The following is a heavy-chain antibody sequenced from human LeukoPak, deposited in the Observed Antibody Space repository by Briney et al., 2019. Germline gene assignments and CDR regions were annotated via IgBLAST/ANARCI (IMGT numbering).Heavy chain of an antibody. V-gene: IGHV4-34*01. D-gene: IGHD3-22*01. CDR2: INHSGST. J-gene: IGHJ3*02. Sequence: SETLSLTCAVYGGSFSGYYWSWIRQPPGKGLEWIGEINHSGSTNYNPSLKSRVTISVDTSKNQFSLKLSSVTAADTAGYYCARGVGKRMYYYDSSGYRGNAFDIWGQGTMVTVSS. CDR3: ARGVGKRMYYYDSSGYRGNAFDI. CDR1: GGSFSGYY.